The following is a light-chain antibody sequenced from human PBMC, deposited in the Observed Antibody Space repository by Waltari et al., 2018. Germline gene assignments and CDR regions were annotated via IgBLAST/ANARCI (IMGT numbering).Light chain of an antibody. CDR2: EVK. V-gene: IGLV2-8*01. Sequence: QSALTQPPSASGSAGQSVTIPCTGTSRDVGRYDWVSWYQHHPGKAPKLIIYEVKKRPSGVPGRFSGSKTGNTASLTVSGLQAEDEADYYCNSHAGSNSAVFGGGTKLTVL. CDR3: NSHAGSNSAV. CDR1: SRDVGRYDW. J-gene: IGLJ2*01.